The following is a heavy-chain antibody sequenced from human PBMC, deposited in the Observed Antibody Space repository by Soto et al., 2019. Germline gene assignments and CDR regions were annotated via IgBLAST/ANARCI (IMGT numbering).Heavy chain of an antibody. D-gene: IGHD3-10*01. CDR2: ISAYNGNT. Sequence: GASVKISCKASGYTFTSYGISWVRQAPGQGLEWMGWISAYNGNTNYAQKLQGRVTMTTDTSTSTAYMELRSLRSDDTAVYYCARTYGSGSYYYYGMDVWGQGTTVTVSS. V-gene: IGHV1-18*04. CDR3: ARTYGSGSYYYYGMDV. J-gene: IGHJ6*02. CDR1: GYTFTSYG.